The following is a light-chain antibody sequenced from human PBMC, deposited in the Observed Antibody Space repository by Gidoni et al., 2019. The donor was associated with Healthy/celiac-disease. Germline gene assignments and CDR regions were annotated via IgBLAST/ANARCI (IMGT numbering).Light chain of an antibody. J-gene: IGKJ1*01. CDR1: QSVLYSANNKNY. V-gene: IGKV4-1*01. CDR2: WAS. CDR3: QQYYSTPWT. Sequence: DLVMTPSPDYLAVSLGERATINCNSSQSVLYSANNKNYLAWYQQNPGQPPKLLMYWASTRESGVPDRFSGSGSGTDFTLTISSLQAEDVAVYYCQQYYSTPWTFGQGTKVEIK.